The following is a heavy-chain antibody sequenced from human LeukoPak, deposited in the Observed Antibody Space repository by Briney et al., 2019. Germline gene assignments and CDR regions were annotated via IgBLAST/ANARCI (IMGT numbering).Heavy chain of an antibody. D-gene: IGHD5-12*01. CDR3: ARGVDSGYPYFDH. Sequence: GASVKVSCKASGYTFTGYYMHWVRQAPGQGLEWMGWINPNSGGTNSAQKFQGRVTMTRDMSISTAYMELSRLRSDDTAMYYCARGVDSGYPYFDHWGQGTLVTVSS. V-gene: IGHV1-2*02. J-gene: IGHJ4*02. CDR2: INPNSGGT. CDR1: GYTFTGYY.